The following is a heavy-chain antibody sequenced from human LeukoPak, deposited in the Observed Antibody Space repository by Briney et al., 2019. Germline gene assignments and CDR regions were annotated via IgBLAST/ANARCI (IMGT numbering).Heavy chain of an antibody. D-gene: IGHD6-13*01. Sequence: GGSLTLSGSASGFTFNNFAMGWVAPAPGRGPEWFSLITERGGAAYFADSVKGRFTISRDNSKNTVYLQMGGLRAEDTAVYYCAPDLRGSAWSLDDWGQGTLVTVPS. V-gene: IGHV3-23*01. CDR1: GFTFNNFA. J-gene: IGHJ4*02. CDR3: APDLRGSAWSLDD. CDR2: ITERGGAA.